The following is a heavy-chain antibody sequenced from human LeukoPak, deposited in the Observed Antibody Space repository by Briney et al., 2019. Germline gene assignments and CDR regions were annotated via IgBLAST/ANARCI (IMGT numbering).Heavy chain of an antibody. CDR2: IYYSGST. J-gene: IGHJ6*03. V-gene: IGHV4-59*01. CDR3: ARGDTAMARYYYYMDV. Sequence: SETLSLTCTVSGGSISSYYWSWIRQPPGKGLEWIGYIYYSGSTNYNPSLKSRVTISVDTSKNQFSLKLSSVTAADTAVYYCARGDTAMARYYYYMDVWGKGTTVTVSS. CDR1: GGSISSYY. D-gene: IGHD5-18*01.